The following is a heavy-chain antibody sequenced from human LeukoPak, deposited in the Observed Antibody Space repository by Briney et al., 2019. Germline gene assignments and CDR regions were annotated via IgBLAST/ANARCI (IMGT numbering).Heavy chain of an antibody. CDR3: ARGSSSNSWYFDY. Sequence: SQTLSLTCAISGDSVSSNSATWTWIRQSPSRGLEWLGRTYYRSKWYSDYAVSMKSRITINPDTSKNQFSLQLNSVTPEDTAVYYCARGSSSNSWYFDYWGQGTLVTVSS. D-gene: IGHD6-13*01. CDR1: GDSVSSNSAT. V-gene: IGHV6-1*01. CDR2: TYYRSKWYS. J-gene: IGHJ4*02.